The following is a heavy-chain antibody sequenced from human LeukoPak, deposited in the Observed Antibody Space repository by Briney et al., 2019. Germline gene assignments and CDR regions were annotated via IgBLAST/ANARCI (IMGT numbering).Heavy chain of an antibody. J-gene: IGHJ4*02. CDR3: ARPTAHYYYDSMGGGYFDY. Sequence: SETLSLTCTVTGGSFTSYYWSWIRQPPGKGLEWIGYIYYSGSTNYNPSLKSRVTISVDTSKNQFSLKLSSVTAADTAVYYCARPTAHYYYDSMGGGYFDYWGQGTLVTVSS. D-gene: IGHD3-22*01. V-gene: IGHV4-59*08. CDR2: IYYSGST. CDR1: GGSFTSYY.